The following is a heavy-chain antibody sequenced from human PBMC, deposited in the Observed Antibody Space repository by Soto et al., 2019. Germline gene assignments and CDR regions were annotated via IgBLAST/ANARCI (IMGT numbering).Heavy chain of an antibody. D-gene: IGHD3-16*01. CDR3: ASHLGGGYRTPAYFDS. CDR1: GGSISSSDYF. V-gene: IGHV4-39*01. CDR2: IYYSGST. Sequence: QLQLQESGPGLVKPSETLFLTCTVSGGSISSSDYFWGWVRQPPGKGLEWIGTIYYSGSTYYNPSLNSRLTILLDTSKNQFSLDLSSVTAADTAIYYGASHLGGGYRTPAYFDSWGQGTLVTVSS. J-gene: IGHJ4*02.